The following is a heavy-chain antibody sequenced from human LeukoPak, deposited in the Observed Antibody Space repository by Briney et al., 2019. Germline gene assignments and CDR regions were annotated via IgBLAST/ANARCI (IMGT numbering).Heavy chain of an antibody. D-gene: IGHD2-2*01. CDR2: INPNSGGT. CDR1: GYTFTGYY. V-gene: IGHV1-2*02. Sequence: GASVKVSCKVSGYTFTGYYMHWVRQAPRQGLEWMGWINPNSGGTNYAQKFQGRVTMTRDTSISTAYMELSRLRSDDTAVYYCARSRYCSSTSCYSFDYWGQGTLVTVSS. J-gene: IGHJ4*02. CDR3: ARSRYCSSTSCYSFDY.